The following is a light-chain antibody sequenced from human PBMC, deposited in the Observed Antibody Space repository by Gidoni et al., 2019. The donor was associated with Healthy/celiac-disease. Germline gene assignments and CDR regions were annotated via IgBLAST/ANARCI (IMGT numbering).Light chain of an antibody. CDR1: QSISSY. CDR3: QHSYSTYAA. CDR2: AAS. V-gene: IGKV1-39*01. J-gene: IGKJ4*01. Sequence: RVTITCRASQSISSYLNWYQQKPGKAPKLLIYAASSLQSGVPSRFSGSGSGTDFTLTISSLQPEDFATYYCQHSYSTYAAFGGGTKVEIK.